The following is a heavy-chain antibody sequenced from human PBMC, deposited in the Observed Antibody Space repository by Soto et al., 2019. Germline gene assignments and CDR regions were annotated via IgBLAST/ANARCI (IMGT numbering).Heavy chain of an antibody. CDR2: IWYDGSNK. CDR3: ARDHGRLGPQFIDY. D-gene: IGHD6-25*01. V-gene: IGHV3-33*01. Sequence: QVQLVESGGGVVQPGRSLRLSCAASEFTFSTYGMHWVRQAPGKGLEWVALIWYDGSNKYYADSVKGRFTISRDNSKNTLYLQMNSLRAEDAAVYYCARDHGRLGPQFIDYWGQGTLVTVSS. CDR1: EFTFSTYG. J-gene: IGHJ4*02.